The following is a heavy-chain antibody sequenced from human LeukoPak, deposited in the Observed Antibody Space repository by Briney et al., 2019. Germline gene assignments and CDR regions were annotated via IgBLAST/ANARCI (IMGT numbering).Heavy chain of an antibody. CDR3: ARLSTAMVIEYYFDY. J-gene: IGHJ4*02. CDR2: IHPSGGNT. Sequence: ASVKVSCKASGYTFTSNYMHWVRQAPGQGLEWMGIIHPSGGNTNYAQKFQGRVAMTRDTSTSTVYMELSSLRSEDTAVYYCARLSTAMVIEYYFDYWGQGTLVTVSS. V-gene: IGHV1-46*01. D-gene: IGHD5-18*01. CDR1: GYTFTSNY.